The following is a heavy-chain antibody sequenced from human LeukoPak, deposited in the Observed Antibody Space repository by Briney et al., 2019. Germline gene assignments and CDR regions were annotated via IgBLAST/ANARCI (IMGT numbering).Heavy chain of an antibody. V-gene: IGHV4-59*08. J-gene: IGHJ4*02. CDR2: IYYSGST. CDR3: ARAVDTAMVILR. CDR1: GGSISSYY. D-gene: IGHD5-18*01. Sequence: PSEALSLTCTVYGGSISSYYWSWIRQPPGKGLEWIGYIYYSGSTNYNPSLKSRVTISVDTSKNQFSLKLSSVTAADTAVYYCARAVDTAMVILRWGQGTLVTVSS.